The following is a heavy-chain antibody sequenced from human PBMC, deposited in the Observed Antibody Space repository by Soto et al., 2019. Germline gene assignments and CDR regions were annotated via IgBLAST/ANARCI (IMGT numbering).Heavy chain of an antibody. J-gene: IGHJ2*01. D-gene: IGHD2-15*01. CDR1: GYTFADYG. CDR3: ARGYCTVGSCYTCWHFDL. V-gene: IGHV1-18*01. Sequence: QAQLVQSGAEVKKPGASVKVSCQAGGYTFADYGISWVRQAPGQGLEWVGWIGPYNGNTNYAQNLQDRVTMTTDTSTNTAYMEVRSLRSDDTALYYCARGYCTVGSCYTCWHFDLWGRGTLLTVSS. CDR2: IGPYNGNT.